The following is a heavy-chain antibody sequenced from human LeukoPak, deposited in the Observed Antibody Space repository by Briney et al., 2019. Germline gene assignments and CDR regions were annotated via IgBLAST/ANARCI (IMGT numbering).Heavy chain of an antibody. CDR3: ARTPPYCSSTSCGPQYNWFDP. CDR1: GFTFSSYW. Sequence: GGSLRLSCAASGFTFSSYWMHWVRHAPGKGLVWVSCINSDGSSTSYADSVKGRFTISRDNAKNTLYLQMNSLRAEDTAVYYCARTPPYCSSTSCGPQYNWFDPWGQGTLVTVSS. J-gene: IGHJ5*02. D-gene: IGHD2-2*01. V-gene: IGHV3-74*01. CDR2: INSDGSST.